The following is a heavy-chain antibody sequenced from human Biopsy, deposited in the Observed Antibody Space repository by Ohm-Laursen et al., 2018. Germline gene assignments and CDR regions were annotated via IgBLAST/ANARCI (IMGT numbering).Heavy chain of an antibody. V-gene: IGHV1-69*06. CDR2: NIPILGTG. CDR1: GGTFSNYG. CDR3: ATKLTGYFHH. Sequence: GASVKVSCKAPGGTFSNYGVNWVRQAPEQGLEWLGGNIPILGTGNYAQKFQDRVTVAADTSTSTATMELRSLRFDDTAVYYCATKLTGYFHHWGQGTLVIVSS. D-gene: IGHD3-9*01. J-gene: IGHJ1*01.